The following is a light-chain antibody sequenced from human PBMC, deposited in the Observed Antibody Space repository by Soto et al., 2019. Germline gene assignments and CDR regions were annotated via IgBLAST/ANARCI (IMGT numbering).Light chain of an antibody. CDR1: PDISKY. Sequence: DIQMTQSPSCLSASVGHRVTITCQASPDISKYLHWYQQNPGKAPKILIYDASNLETAVRSRFSGSGSGTDFTLTINSLQPEDSAKYYCRQYKSRPSVGRGTKVDIK. CDR2: DAS. J-gene: IGKJ3*01. V-gene: IGKV1-33*01. CDR3: RQYKSRPS.